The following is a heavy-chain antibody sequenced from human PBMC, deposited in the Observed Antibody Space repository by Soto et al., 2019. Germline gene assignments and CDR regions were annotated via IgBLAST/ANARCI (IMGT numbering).Heavy chain of an antibody. V-gene: IGHV4-59*01. D-gene: IGHD1-26*01. CDR1: GGSISSYY. J-gene: IGHJ5*02. Sequence: SETLSLTCTVSGGSISSYYWSWIRRPPGKGLEWIGYIYYSGSTNYNPSLKSRVTISVDTSKNQFSLKLSSVTAADTAVYYCARHFYSGSYFGHWFDPWGQGTLVTVSS. CDR2: IYYSGST. CDR3: ARHFYSGSYFGHWFDP.